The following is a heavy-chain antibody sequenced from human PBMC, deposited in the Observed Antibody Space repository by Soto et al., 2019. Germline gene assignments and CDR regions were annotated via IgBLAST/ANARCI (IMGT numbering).Heavy chain of an antibody. Sequence: GGSLRLSCAASGFTFSSYSMNWVRQASGKGLEWVSSISSSSSYIYYADSVKGRFTISRDNAKNSLYLQMNSLRAEDTAVYYCAQTGTTVDNWFDPWGQGTLVTVSS. V-gene: IGHV3-21*01. J-gene: IGHJ5*02. D-gene: IGHD1-7*01. CDR1: GFTFSSYS. CDR3: AQTGTTVDNWFDP. CDR2: ISSSSSYI.